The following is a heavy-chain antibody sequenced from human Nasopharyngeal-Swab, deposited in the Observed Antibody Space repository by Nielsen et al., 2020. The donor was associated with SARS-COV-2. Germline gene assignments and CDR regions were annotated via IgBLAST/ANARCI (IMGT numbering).Heavy chain of an antibody. J-gene: IGHJ4*02. CDR2: LYTDGITA. CDR3: TRGCGGDCHGIDY. D-gene: IGHD2-21*02. Sequence: GESLKISCAASGFTFSSYSIHWVRQAPGKGLVWVSRLYTDGITANYADSVKGRFTISRDNANNTVYLQMNSLRAEDTAVYYCTRGCGGDCHGIDYWGRGTLVTVSS. V-gene: IGHV3-74*01. CDR1: GFTFSSYS.